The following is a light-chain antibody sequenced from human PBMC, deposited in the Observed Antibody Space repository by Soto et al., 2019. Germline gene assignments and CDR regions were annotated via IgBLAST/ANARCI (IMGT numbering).Light chain of an antibody. CDR2: AAS. V-gene: IGKV1-6*01. Sequence: AIQMTQSPSSLSASVGDRVTITCRASQGIRNDLGWYQQKPGNAPKLLIYAASSLHSGVPSRFSGSGSGTDFTLTISSLQPEDFATYYCLQNYNYPWTFGQGTKVDIK. CDR1: QGIRND. J-gene: IGKJ1*01. CDR3: LQNYNYPWT.